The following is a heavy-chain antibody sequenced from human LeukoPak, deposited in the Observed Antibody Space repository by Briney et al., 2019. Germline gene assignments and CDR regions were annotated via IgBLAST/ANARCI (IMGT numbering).Heavy chain of an antibody. J-gene: IGHJ4*02. CDR1: GDSVSSNSAA. D-gene: IGHD1-1*01. Sequence: SQTLSLTCAISGDSVSSNSAAWNWIRQCPSRGLEWVGRTYYRSKWYNDYALSVRGRITINPDTSKNQFSLQLNSMTPEDTAVYYCTRGWNSFDYWGQGTLVTVSS. V-gene: IGHV6-1*01. CDR2: TYYRSKWYN. CDR3: TRGWNSFDY.